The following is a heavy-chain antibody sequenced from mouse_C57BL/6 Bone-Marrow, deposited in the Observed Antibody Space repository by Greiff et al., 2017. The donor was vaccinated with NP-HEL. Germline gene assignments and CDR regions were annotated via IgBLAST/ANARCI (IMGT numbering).Heavy chain of an antibody. Sequence: VQLQQSGAELVRPGASVKLSCTASGFTFTDYYMHWVKQRPEQGLEWIGWIDPENGDTDYASKFQGKATMTADTSSNTAYLQLSSLTSEDTAVYVCTVVVAGNYFDYWGQGTTLTVSS. D-gene: IGHD1-1*01. V-gene: IGHV14-4*01. CDR1: GFTFTDYY. CDR3: TVVVAGNYFDY. J-gene: IGHJ2*01. CDR2: IDPENGDT.